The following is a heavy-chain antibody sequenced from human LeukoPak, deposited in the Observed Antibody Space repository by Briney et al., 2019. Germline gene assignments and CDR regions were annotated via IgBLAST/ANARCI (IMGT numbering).Heavy chain of an antibody. CDR1: GFSFSDYY. V-gene: IGHV3-11*06. CDR2: ISTSSSYT. Sequence: KTGGSLRLSCAASGFSFSDYYMSWIRQAPGKGLEWVSYISTSSSYTNYADSVKGRFTISRDDAKNSLYLQMNSLRAEDTAVYYCARASPRYSDPARERTYSGSYYYAFDIWGQGTMVTVSS. CDR3: ARASPRYSDPARERTYSGSYYYAFDI. J-gene: IGHJ3*02. D-gene: IGHD1-26*01.